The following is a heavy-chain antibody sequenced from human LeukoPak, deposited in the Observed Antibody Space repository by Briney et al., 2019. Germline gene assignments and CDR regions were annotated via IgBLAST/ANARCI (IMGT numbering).Heavy chain of an antibody. CDR3: AKAAGDTYYRVFDY. D-gene: IGHD7-27*01. V-gene: IGHV3-20*04. J-gene: IGHJ4*02. CDR1: GFTFDDYG. CDR2: SNWNGGST. Sequence: GGSLRLSCAASGFTFDDYGMSWVRQAPGKGLEWVSGSNWNGGSTGYADSVKGRFTISRDNAKNSLYLQMNSLRAEDTALYYCAKAAGDTYYRVFDYWGQGILVTVSS.